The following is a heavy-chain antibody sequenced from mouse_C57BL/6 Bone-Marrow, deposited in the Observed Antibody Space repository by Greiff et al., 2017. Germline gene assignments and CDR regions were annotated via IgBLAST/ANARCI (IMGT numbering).Heavy chain of an antibody. D-gene: IGHD1-1*01. V-gene: IGHV1-15*01. CDR1: GYTFTDYE. J-gene: IGHJ2*01. Sequence: VKVVESGAELVRPGASVTLSCKASGYTFTDYEMHWVKQTPVHGLEWIGAIDPETGGTAYNQKFKGKAILTADKSSSTAYMELRSLTSEDSAVYYCTTRSSRYYFDYWGQGTTLTVSS. CDR3: TTRSSRYYFDY. CDR2: IDPETGGT.